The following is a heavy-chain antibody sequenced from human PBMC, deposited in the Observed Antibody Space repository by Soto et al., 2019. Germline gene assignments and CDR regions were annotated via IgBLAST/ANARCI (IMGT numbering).Heavy chain of an antibody. CDR1: GFTFSNYA. Sequence: PGGSLRLSCIASGFTFSNYAMSWVRQAPGKGLEWVSAIRGSATTTYYADSVTGRFTISRDNSKNTLYLQMNSLRAEDTAVYYCARSRTGTTYGGMHVWGQGTTVTVSS. V-gene: IGHV3-23*01. CDR2: IRGSATTT. D-gene: IGHD1-7*01. J-gene: IGHJ6*02. CDR3: ARSRTGTTYGGMHV.